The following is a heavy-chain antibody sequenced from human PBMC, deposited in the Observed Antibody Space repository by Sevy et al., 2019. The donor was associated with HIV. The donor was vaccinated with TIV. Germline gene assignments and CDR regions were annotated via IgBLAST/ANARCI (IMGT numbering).Heavy chain of an antibody. J-gene: IGHJ4*02. CDR1: GYTFTSYY. D-gene: IGHD6-13*01. V-gene: IGHV1-46*03. Sequence: ASVKVSCKASGYTFTSYYMYWVRQAPGQGLEWMGIINPSGGSTSYAQKFQGRVTMTTDTSTSTVYMELSSLRSEDTAVYYCASNGYRSSCLDYWGQGTLVTVSS. CDR3: ASNGYRSSCLDY. CDR2: INPSGGST.